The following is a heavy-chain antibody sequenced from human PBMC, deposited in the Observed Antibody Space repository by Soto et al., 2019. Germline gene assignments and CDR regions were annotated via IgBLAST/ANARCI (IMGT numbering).Heavy chain of an antibody. V-gene: IGHV2-70*12. Sequence: SGPTLVNPTQTLTLTCRLSGFSVTTYGMSVSWVRQPPGKALEWLARIDWDEDKFYSASLKTRLTVSKDISNNQVVLKMTNMDPADTATYYCIQSRCGGDCLQSYASYYYYGMDVWGQGTTVTVSS. CDR3: IQSRCGGDCLQSYASYYYYGMDV. CDR1: GFSVTTYGMS. D-gene: IGHD2-21*02. J-gene: IGHJ6*02. CDR2: IDWDEDK.